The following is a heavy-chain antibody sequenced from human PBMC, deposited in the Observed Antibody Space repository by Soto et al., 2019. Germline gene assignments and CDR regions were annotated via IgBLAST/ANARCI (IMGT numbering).Heavy chain of an antibody. J-gene: IGHJ5*02. D-gene: IGHD1-1*01. Sequence: PGGSLRLSCAASGFTFSSYAMSWVRQAPGKGLEWVSAISGSGGSTYYADSVKGRFTISRDNSKNTLYLQMNSLRAEDTAVYYCARDQSWHDLLWYFDPWGQGTLVTVSS. CDR2: ISGSGGST. V-gene: IGHV3-23*01. CDR3: ARDQSWHDLLWYFDP. CDR1: GFTFSSYA.